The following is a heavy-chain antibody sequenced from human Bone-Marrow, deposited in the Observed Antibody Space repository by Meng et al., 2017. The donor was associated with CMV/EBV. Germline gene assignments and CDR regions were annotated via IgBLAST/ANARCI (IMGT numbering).Heavy chain of an antibody. V-gene: IGHV3-53*01. J-gene: IGHJ6*02. CDR2: FYRGGST. CDR1: GFTVSSNY. Sequence: GGSLRLSCAASGFTVSSNYMSWVRPAPGKGLEWVSVFYRGGSTYYADSVKGRFTTSRVNSRNTLYLQMNSLRAEDTAVYYCAKVGGITGMSVLDVWGQGNTVTVSS. CDR3: AKVGGITGMSVLDV. D-gene: IGHD1-20*01.